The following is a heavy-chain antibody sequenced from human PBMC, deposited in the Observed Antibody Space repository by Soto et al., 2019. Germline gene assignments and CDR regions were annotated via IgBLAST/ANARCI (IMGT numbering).Heavy chain of an antibody. D-gene: IGHD2-21*02. Sequence: EVQLVESGGGLVQPGGSLRLSCVASGFTFSNYWMGWVRQAPGKGLEWVAIIRQDGGDKRDLDSVKGRFTISRDNAQNSLYLQMNSLRAEDTAVYYCARIDCGGNCYSRSWYFDIWGRGTLVTVSS. V-gene: IGHV3-7*03. CDR2: IRQDGGDK. J-gene: IGHJ2*01. CDR3: ARIDCGGNCYSRSWYFDI. CDR1: GFTFSNYW.